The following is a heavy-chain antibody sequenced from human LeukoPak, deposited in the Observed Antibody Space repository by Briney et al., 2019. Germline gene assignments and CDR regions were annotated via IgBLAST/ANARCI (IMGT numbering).Heavy chain of an antibody. CDR3: ARRTVAYYFDY. CDR1: GGAISGHF. CDR2: IYYTGST. Sequence: SETLSLTCNVSGGAISGHFWSWIRQSPGKGLEWIGNIYYTGSTTYSPSPRSRVAISLDTAKSQFSLKVASVTASDTAVYYCARRTVAYYFDYWGHGTLVTVSS. D-gene: IGHD4-11*01. V-gene: IGHV4-59*11. J-gene: IGHJ4*01.